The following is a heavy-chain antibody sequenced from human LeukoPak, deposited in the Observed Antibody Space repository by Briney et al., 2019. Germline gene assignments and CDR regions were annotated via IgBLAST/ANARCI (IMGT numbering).Heavy chain of an antibody. CDR3: AILYSSGVVPAADLCY. D-gene: IGHD2-2*01. CDR2: IYHSGST. J-gene: IGHJ4*02. Sequence: SQTLSLTCTVSGGSISSGGYYWSWIRQPPGKGLEWLGYIYHSGSTYYNPSLKSRVTISVDRSKNQFSLKPSSVTAADTAVYYCAILYSSGVVPAADLCYWGQGTLVTVSS. CDR1: GGSISSGGYY. V-gene: IGHV4-30-2*01.